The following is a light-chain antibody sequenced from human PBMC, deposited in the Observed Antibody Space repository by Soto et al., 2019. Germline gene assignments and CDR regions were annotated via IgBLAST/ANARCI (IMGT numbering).Light chain of an antibody. V-gene: IGLV1-44*01. Sequence: QSVLAQPPAASGTPGQTGTISCSGGSSNIKTNGVSWYQQVPGAAPKLLIYSNSQRPSGSPDRFSGSKSGTSASLAISGLQSEDEATDHCSTWDDSLNGLIFGGGTKVTVL. CDR2: SNS. CDR1: SSNIKTNG. CDR3: STWDDSLNGLI. J-gene: IGLJ2*01.